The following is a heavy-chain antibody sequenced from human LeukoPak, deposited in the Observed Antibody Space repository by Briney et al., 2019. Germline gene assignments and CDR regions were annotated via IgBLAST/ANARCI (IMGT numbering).Heavy chain of an antibody. Sequence: SGGSLRLSCAASGFTVSSNYMSWVRQAPGKGLEWVSVIYSGGSTYYADSVKGRFTISRDNSKNTLHLQMNSLRAEDTAVYYCARGYYDSSGYYGFDYWGQGTLVTVSS. D-gene: IGHD3-22*01. V-gene: IGHV3-66*02. J-gene: IGHJ4*02. CDR3: ARGYYDSSGYYGFDY. CDR2: IYSGGST. CDR1: GFTVSSNY.